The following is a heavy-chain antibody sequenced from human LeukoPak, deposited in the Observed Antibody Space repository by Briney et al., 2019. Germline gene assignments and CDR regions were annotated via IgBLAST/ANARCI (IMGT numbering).Heavy chain of an antibody. D-gene: IGHD6-13*01. Sequence: GGSLRLSCAASGFTLSTYNMKWVRQAPRKGLEWVSSISTSSSYIYYADSVKGRFTISRDNARNSLYLQMNSLRAEDTAVYYCARASSSWYYFTTGAREPWSPSPQ. J-gene: IGHJ4*02. V-gene: IGHV3-21*01. CDR3: ARASSSWYYFTT. CDR2: ISTSSSYI. CDR1: GFTLSTYN.